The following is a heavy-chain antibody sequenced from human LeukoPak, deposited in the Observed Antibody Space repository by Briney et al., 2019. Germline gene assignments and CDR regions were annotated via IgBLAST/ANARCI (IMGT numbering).Heavy chain of an antibody. CDR2: INPNSGGT. D-gene: IGHD3-3*01. CDR3: ARGPRFLEWFTPFDP. Sequence: ASVKASCKASGHTFTGYYMHWVRQAPGQGLEWMGWINPNSGGTNYAQKFQGRVTMTSDTSISTAYMELSRLRSDDTAVYYCARGPRFLEWFTPFDPWGQGTLVTVSS. V-gene: IGHV1-2*02. CDR1: GHTFTGYY. J-gene: IGHJ5*02.